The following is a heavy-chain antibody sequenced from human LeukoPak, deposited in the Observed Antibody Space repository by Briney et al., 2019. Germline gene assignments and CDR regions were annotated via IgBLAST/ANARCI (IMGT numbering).Heavy chain of an antibody. J-gene: IGHJ4*02. V-gene: IGHV3-30*04. CDR1: TFTFSNYA. CDR3: AVTYSSSWVFDF. CDR2: ISYDGNHK. D-gene: IGHD6-13*01. Sequence: GGSLRLSCAASTFTFSNYAMHWVRQAPGKGLEWVAVISYDGNHKYYADSVKGRFTISRDNSKNTLFLQMNSLRAEDTAVFYCAVTYSSSWVFDFWGQGTLVTVSS.